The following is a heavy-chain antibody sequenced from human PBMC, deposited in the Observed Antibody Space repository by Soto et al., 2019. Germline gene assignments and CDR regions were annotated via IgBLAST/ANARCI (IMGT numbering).Heavy chain of an antibody. J-gene: IGHJ4*02. Sequence: GASVKVSCKASGGTFSSYAISWVRQAPGQGLEWMGGIIPIFGTANYAQKFQGRVTITADESTSTAYMELSSLRSEDTAVYSCATLGAAYSYGINFDYWGQGTLVTVSS. CDR2: IIPIFGTA. CDR3: ATLGAAYSYGINFDY. CDR1: GGTFSSYA. D-gene: IGHD5-18*01. V-gene: IGHV1-69*13.